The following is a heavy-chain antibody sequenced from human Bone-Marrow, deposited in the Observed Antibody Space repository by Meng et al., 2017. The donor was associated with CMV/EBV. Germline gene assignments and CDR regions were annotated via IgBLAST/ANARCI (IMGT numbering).Heavy chain of an antibody. CDR3: ARESPSVSYYYGMDV. J-gene: IGHJ6*02. CDR2: ISTTGFTI. CDR1: GFTFSDYY. V-gene: IGHV3-11*04. D-gene: IGHD5/OR15-5a*01. Sequence: GESLKISCAASGFTFSDYYMSWIRQAPGKGLEWLSYISTTGFTIHYADSVKGRFTISRDNAKNSVFLQMSSLRAEDTAVYYCARESPSVSYYYGMDVWGQGTTITVSS.